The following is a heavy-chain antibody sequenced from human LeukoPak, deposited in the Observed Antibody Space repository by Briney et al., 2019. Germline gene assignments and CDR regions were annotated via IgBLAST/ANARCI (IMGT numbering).Heavy chain of an antibody. Sequence: GGSLRLSCVASGFPFSTYGISWVRQAPGKGLEWVSAITGSGDFAKYADSVRGRFTISRDNSKNTVYLQMNSLTVEDTALYYCTKRITATAPFDSWGQGALVIVSS. CDR1: GFPFSTYG. V-gene: IGHV3-23*01. D-gene: IGHD4-17*01. J-gene: IGHJ4*02. CDR3: TKRITATAPFDS. CDR2: ITGSGDFA.